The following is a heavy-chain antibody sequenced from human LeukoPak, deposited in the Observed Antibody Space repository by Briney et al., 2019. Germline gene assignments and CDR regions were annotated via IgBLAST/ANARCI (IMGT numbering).Heavy chain of an antibody. D-gene: IGHD4-17*01. CDR3: AREAYGDYYFDY. CDR2: FYTSGNT. J-gene: IGHJ4*02. V-gene: IGHV4-4*07. CDR1: GGSISGYS. Sequence: SETLSLTCTVSGGSISGYSWSWIRQPAGKGLEWIGRFYTSGNTNYNPSLKSRVAMSIDTSKNQFSLNLTSVAAADTAVYYCAREAYGDYYFDYWGQGTLVTVSS.